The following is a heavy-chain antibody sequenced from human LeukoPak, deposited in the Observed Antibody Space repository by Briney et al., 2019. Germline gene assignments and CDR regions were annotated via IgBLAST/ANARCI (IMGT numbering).Heavy chain of an antibody. J-gene: IGHJ4*02. Sequence: GGSLRLSCAASGFTFDDYAMHWVRQAPGRGLEWVSGISWNSGSIGYADSVKGRFTISRDNAKNSLYLQMNSLRAEDMALYYCAKDYESFYGDYLGDYFDYWGQGTLVTVSS. V-gene: IGHV3-9*03. CDR1: GFTFDDYA. CDR3: AKDYESFYGDYLGDYFDY. D-gene: IGHD4-17*01. CDR2: ISWNSGSI.